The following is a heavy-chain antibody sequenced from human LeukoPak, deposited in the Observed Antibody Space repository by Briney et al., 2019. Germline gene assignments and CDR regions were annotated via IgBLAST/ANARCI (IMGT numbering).Heavy chain of an antibody. CDR3: ARGATTYYDFWSGPRVLDY. V-gene: IGHV1-18*01. J-gene: IGHJ4*02. CDR2: ISAYNGNT. D-gene: IGHD3-3*01. CDR1: GYTFTSYG. Sequence: ASVKVSCKASGYTFTSYGISWVRQAPGQGLEWMGWISAYNGNTNYAQKLQGRVTMTTDTSTSTAYMELRSLRSDDTAVYYCARGATTYYDFWSGPRVLDYWGQGTLVTVSS.